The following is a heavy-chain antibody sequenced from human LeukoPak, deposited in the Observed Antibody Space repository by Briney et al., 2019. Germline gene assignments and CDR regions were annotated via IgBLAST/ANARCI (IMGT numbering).Heavy chain of an antibody. CDR2: IYHDGRL. CDR1: GGSIRSNS. D-gene: IGHD5-18*01. CDR3: ARLPSGGASFGWFDY. Sequence: SETLSLTCTVSGGSIRSNSWSWFRQSPGSGLEWIGYIYHDGRLKYHPSLESRVTISADPSRSQFSLKLTSVTAADTAVYFCARLPSGGASFGWFDYWGQGALVTVSS. J-gene: IGHJ4*02. V-gene: IGHV4-59*08.